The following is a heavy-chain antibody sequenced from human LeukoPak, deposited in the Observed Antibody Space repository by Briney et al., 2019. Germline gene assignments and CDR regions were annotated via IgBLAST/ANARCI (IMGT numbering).Heavy chain of an antibody. CDR1: GFTFSSYS. D-gene: IGHD3-22*01. CDR3: ARGGYYYDSSEAAFDI. V-gene: IGHV3-48*04. Sequence: GGSLRLSCAASGFTFSSYSMNWVRQAPGKGLEWVSYISSRSSTIYYADSVKGRFTISRDNAKNSLYLQMNSLRAEDTAVYYCARGGYYYDSSEAAFDIWGQGTMVTVSS. J-gene: IGHJ3*02. CDR2: ISSRSSTI.